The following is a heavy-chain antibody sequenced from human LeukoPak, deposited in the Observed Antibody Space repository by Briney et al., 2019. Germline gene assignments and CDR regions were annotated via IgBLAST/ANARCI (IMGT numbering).Heavy chain of an antibody. V-gene: IGHV4-59*01. J-gene: IGHJ6*02. CDR3: ARTGGDCSSGLCYYAMDV. Sequence: SETLSLTCLVSGGSISGSHWSWIRQPPGKGLEWIGYIHYAGSTDYNPSLRSRVTLSIDMSKNQFSLRLSSVTAADTAVYYCARTGGDCSSGLCYYAMDVWGQGTTVTVS. D-gene: IGHD2-21*02. CDR1: GGSISGSH. CDR2: IHYAGST.